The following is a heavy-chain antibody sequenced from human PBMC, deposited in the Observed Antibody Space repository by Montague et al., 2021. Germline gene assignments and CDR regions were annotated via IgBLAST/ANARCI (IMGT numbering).Heavy chain of an antibody. CDR2: VSHGGRT. CDR1: RSLINSDYY. Sequence: SETLSLTCTVSRSLINSDYYWGWIRQPPGKGLEWMGSVSHGGRTYYNLSLKSRVTISVDTSNNHFSLKLSSVTAVDTAMYYCARERDRYYYMDIWGKGTTITVSS. V-gene: IGHV4-38-2*02. J-gene: IGHJ6*03. CDR3: ARERDRYYYMDI.